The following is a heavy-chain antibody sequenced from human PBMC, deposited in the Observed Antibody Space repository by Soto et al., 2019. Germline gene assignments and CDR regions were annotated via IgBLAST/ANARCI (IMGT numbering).Heavy chain of an antibody. D-gene: IGHD6-6*01. CDR1: GFTFSSYG. CDR3: AKTHRPSVSVYYYYMDV. CDR2: ISYDGSNK. V-gene: IGHV3-30*18. J-gene: IGHJ6*03. Sequence: GGSLRLSCAASGFTFSSYGMHWVRQAPGKGLEWVAVISYDGSNKYYADSVKGRFTISRDNSKNTLYLQMNSLRAEDTAVYYCAKTHRPSVSVYYYYMDVWGKGTTVTVSS.